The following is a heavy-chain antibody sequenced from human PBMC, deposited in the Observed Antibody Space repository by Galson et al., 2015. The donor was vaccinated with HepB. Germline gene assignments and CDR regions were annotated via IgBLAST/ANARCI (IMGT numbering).Heavy chain of an antibody. CDR2: INGSGSTI. CDR3: ARVTVVVIANYWYFDL. Sequence: SLRLSCAASGFTFSSYGMTWVRQAPGKGLELVSYINGSGSTIYYADSVKGRFTISRDSAKNSLYLQMNSLRAEDTAVYYCARVTVVVIANYWYFDLWGRGTLVTVSS. V-gene: IGHV3-48*03. D-gene: IGHD3-22*01. J-gene: IGHJ2*01. CDR1: GFTFSSYG.